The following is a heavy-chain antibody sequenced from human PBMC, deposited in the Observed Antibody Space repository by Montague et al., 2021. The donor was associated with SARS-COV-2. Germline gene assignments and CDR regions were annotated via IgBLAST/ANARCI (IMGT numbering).Heavy chain of an antibody. D-gene: IGHD1-26*01. CDR2: LYWDDDK. CDR3: AHRRGLLLSDAFDI. J-gene: IGHJ3*02. V-gene: IGHV2-5*02. CDR1: GFSLSTSGVG. Sequence: PALVKPTQTLTLTCTFSGFSLSTSGVGVGWIRQPPGKALEWLALLYWDDDKRYSPSLKSRLTITKDTSKNQVVLTMTNMDPVDTATYYCAHRRGLLLSDAFDIWGQGTMVTVSS.